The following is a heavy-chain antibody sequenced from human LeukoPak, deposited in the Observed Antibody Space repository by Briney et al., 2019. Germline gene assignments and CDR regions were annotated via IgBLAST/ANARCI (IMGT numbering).Heavy chain of an antibody. Sequence: GGSLRLSCAASGFTFSSYNMNWVRQAPGKGLEWVSFISSSSGPIYYADSVKGRFTISRDNAKNSLYLQMNSLRAEDTAVYYCGVSVAGTDFDYWGQGTLVTVSS. D-gene: IGHD6-19*01. J-gene: IGHJ4*02. V-gene: IGHV3-48*01. CDR2: ISSSSGPI. CDR3: GVSVAGTDFDY. CDR1: GFTFSSYN.